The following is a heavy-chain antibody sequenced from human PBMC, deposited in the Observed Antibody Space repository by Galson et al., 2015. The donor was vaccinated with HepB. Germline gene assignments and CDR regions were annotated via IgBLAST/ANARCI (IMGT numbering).Heavy chain of an antibody. CDR1: GFTFSSYA. CDR3: AKDTNGYSVDY. J-gene: IGHJ4*02. Sequence: SLRLSCAASGFTFSSYAMSWVRQAPGKGLEWVSAISGSGYTAYYGDSAEGRFTISRDNSKNYLYLQMNNLRSDDTAIYYCAKDTNGYSVDYWGQGTLVTVSS. D-gene: IGHD3-22*01. CDR2: ISGSGYTA. V-gene: IGHV3-23*01.